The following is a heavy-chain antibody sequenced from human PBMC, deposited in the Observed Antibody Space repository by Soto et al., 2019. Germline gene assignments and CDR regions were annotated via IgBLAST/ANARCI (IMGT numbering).Heavy chain of an antibody. J-gene: IGHJ4*02. CDR1: GGSISPYY. CDR3: ARLGGSYAVPHFDY. CDR2: IYFGGTT. D-gene: IGHD1-26*01. V-gene: IGHV4-59*08. Sequence: SETLSLTCTVSGGSISPYYWSWIRQPPGKGLEWIGYIYFGGTTKYNPSLKSRVTISVDTSKNQFSLKLSSVTAADTAVYYCARLGGSYAVPHFDYWGQGTLVTVSS.